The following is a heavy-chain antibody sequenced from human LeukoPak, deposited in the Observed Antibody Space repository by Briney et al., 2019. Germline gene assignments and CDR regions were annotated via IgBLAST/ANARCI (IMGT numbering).Heavy chain of an antibody. J-gene: IGHJ4*02. V-gene: IGHV3-21*01. CDR2: ISRSSSYI. CDR1: GFTFSSYS. Sequence: GGSLRLSCAASGFTFSSYSMNWVRQAPGKGLEWVSSISRSSSYIYYADSVKGRFTISRDNAKNSLYLQMNSLRAEDTAVYYCARDMAGSGSYYGYWGQGTLVTVSS. D-gene: IGHD3-10*01. CDR3: ARDMAGSGSYYGY.